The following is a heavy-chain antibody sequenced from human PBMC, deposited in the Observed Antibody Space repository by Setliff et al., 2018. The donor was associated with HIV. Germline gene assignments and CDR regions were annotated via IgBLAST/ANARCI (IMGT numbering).Heavy chain of an antibody. CDR3: AAVYCSSTNCPD. Sequence: ASVKVSCKASGYSFTSYAMHWVRQAPGQRLEWMGWNNADNGDTKYSQKFQGRVTITRDTSASTAYMELSSLRSEDTAVYYCAAVYCSSTNCPDWGQGTLVTVSS. CDR2: NNADNGDT. D-gene: IGHD2-2*01. V-gene: IGHV1-3*01. CDR1: GYSFTSYA. J-gene: IGHJ4*02.